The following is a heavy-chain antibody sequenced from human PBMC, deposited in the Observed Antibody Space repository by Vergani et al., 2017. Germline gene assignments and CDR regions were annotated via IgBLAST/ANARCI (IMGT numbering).Heavy chain of an antibody. CDR3: AREGDSQYYYYMDV. CDR1: GITFWKFG. CDR2: ISDNGGTT. J-gene: IGHJ6*03. V-gene: IGHV3-23*04. D-gene: IGHD3-16*01. Sequence: EVDLVESGGGLAQPGGSLRLSCEASGITFWKFGMHWVRQGPGKGLEWVSIISDNGGTTYYADSVKGRFTISRDNSKDTLYLQMNSLRAEDTAVYYCAREGDSQYYYYMDVWGKGTTVTVSS.